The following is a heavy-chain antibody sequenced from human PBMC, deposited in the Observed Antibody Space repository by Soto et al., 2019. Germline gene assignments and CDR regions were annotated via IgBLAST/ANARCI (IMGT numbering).Heavy chain of an antibody. CDR2: IYYSGST. D-gene: IGHD5-12*01. CDR1: GGSISSGDYY. J-gene: IGHJ3*02. V-gene: IGHV4-30-4*01. Sequence: QVQLQESGPGLVKPSQTLSLTCTVSGGSISSGDYYWSWIHQPPGKGLEWIGCIYYSGSTYYNPSLKSRVILSVDTSKIQFSLKLGSVTAAATAVYYCAIFFPEYGYSGYDRKPPTDAFDIWGQETMVTVSS. CDR3: AIFFPEYGYSGYDRKPPTDAFDI.